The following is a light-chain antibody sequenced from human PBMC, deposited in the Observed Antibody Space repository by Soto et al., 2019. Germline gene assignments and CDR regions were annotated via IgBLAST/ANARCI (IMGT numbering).Light chain of an antibody. J-gene: IGKJ1*01. Sequence: DVHMTHSPATLAASVGDRVRITCRASENIKNWLAWYQQTPGKAPKVLISDASRLETGVPSRFSGSGYGTDFTLTITSLQTDDFGTYHCQQYDVHPKTFGQGTKVDI. CDR3: QQYDVHPKT. CDR1: ENIKNW. CDR2: DAS. V-gene: IGKV1-5*01.